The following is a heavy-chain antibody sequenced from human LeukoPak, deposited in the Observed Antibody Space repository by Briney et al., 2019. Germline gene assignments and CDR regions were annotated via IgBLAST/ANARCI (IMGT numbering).Heavy chain of an antibody. CDR1: GGSISSSSYY. Sequence: SETLSLTCTVSGGSISSSSYYWGWVRQPPGKGLEWVGSIYYSGSTYNNPSLKSRVTISVDTSKNQFSLKLSSVTAADTAVYYCARRTLLYSSSWYYFDYWGQGTLVTVSS. D-gene: IGHD6-13*01. V-gene: IGHV4-39*01. CDR2: IYYSGST. CDR3: ARRTLLYSSSWYYFDY. J-gene: IGHJ4*02.